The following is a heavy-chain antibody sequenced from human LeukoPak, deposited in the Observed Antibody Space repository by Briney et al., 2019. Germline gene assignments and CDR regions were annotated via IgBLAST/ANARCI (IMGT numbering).Heavy chain of an antibody. D-gene: IGHD6-13*01. CDR2: IKSKTDGGTI. J-gene: IGHJ4*02. Sequence: KPGGSLRLSCAASGFTFNNAWMSWVRQAPGKGLEWVGRIKSKTDGGTIDYAAPVKGRFTISRDDSKNTLYLQMNSLKTEDTAVYYYTTLGIAAAVCYWGQGTLVTVSS. V-gene: IGHV3-15*01. CDR3: TTLGIAAAVCY. CDR1: GFTFNNAW.